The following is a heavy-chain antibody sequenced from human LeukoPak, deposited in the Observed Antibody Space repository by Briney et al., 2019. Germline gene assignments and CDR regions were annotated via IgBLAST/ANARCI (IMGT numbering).Heavy chain of an antibody. CDR1: GFTFSSYG. D-gene: IGHD3-10*01. V-gene: IGHV3-33*01. CDR3: ARGFTLGGVSYYFDY. Sequence: PGRSLRLSCAASGFTFSSYGMHWVRQAPGKGLEWVAVIWYDGSNKYYADSVKGRFTISRDNSKNTLYLQMNSLRAEDTAVYYCARGFTLGGVSYYFDYWGQGTLVTVSS. J-gene: IGHJ4*02. CDR2: IWYDGSNK.